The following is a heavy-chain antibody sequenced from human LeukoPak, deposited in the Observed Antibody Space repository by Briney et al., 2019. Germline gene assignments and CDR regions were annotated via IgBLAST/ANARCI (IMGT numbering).Heavy chain of an antibody. Sequence: GGSLRLSCVASGFTFSSYAMSWVRQAPGKGLEWVSGISGRGGTTYYADPVKGRFTISRDSSKNTLYLQMNSLRAEDTAVYYCAKDTSGWYPSGMDVWGQGTTVTVSS. V-gene: IGHV3-23*01. J-gene: IGHJ6*02. CDR3: AKDTSGWYPSGMDV. CDR2: ISGRGGTT. D-gene: IGHD6-19*01. CDR1: GFTFSSYA.